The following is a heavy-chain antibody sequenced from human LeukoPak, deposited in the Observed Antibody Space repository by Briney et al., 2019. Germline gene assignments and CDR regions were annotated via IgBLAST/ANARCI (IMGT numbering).Heavy chain of an antibody. Sequence: GGSLRLSCAASGFTFSSYGMHWVRQAPGKGLEWVAVIWYDGSNKYYADSVKGRFTISRDNSKNTLYLQMNSLRAEDTAVYYCARDQSRYTWNDGAYMDVWGKGTTVTVSS. CDR3: ARDQSRYTWNDGAYMDV. CDR2: IWYDGSNK. V-gene: IGHV3-33*01. J-gene: IGHJ6*03. CDR1: GFTFSSYG. D-gene: IGHD1-1*01.